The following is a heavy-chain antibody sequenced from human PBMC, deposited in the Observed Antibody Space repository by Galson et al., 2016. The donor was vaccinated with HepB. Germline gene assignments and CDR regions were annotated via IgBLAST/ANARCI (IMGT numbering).Heavy chain of an antibody. V-gene: IGHV4-59*01. J-gene: IGHJ4*02. CDR2: IYNSEST. D-gene: IGHD3-22*01. CDR1: GGSISSYD. Sequence: SETLSLTCTVSGGSISSYDWSWIRQPPGKGLEWIGDIYNSESTNYNPSLKSRVTISVDTSKNQLSLRLTSVTAADTAVYYCARASSSVWGSKYFFDYWGQGTLCTVSS. CDR3: ARASSSVWGSKYFFDY.